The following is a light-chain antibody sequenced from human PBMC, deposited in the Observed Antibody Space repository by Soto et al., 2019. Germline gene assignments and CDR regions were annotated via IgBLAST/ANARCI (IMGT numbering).Light chain of an antibody. Sequence: QAVVTQPHSVSGAPGQRVTISCTGSSSNIGAGYDVHWYQQLPGTAPKLLIYGNSNRPSGVPDRFSGSKSGTSASLAITGLQDEDEADYYCQSYDSSLSRVFGGGTKLTVL. CDR3: QSYDSSLSRV. V-gene: IGLV1-40*01. CDR1: SSNIGAGYD. J-gene: IGLJ2*01. CDR2: GNS.